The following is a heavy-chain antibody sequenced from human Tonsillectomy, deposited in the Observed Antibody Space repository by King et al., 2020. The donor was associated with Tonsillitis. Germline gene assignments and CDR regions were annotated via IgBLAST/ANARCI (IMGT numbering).Heavy chain of an antibody. CDR1: GFIFSSYG. Sequence: VQLVESGGGVVQPGRSLRLSCAASGFIFSSYGMHWVRQAPGKGREWVAVISYDGSNKYYADSVKGRFTISRDNSKNPLYMQMNSLRAEDTAVYYCAKDRGQSMIPHYGMDVWGQGTTVTVSS. J-gene: IGHJ6*02. CDR3: AKDRGQSMIPHYGMDV. V-gene: IGHV3-30*18. CDR2: ISYDGSNK. D-gene: IGHD3-22*01.